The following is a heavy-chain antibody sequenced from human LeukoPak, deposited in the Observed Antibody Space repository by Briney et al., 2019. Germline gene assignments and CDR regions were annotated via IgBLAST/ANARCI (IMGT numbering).Heavy chain of an antibody. CDR3: ARMMYGDFVDYFDY. D-gene: IGHD4-17*01. Sequence: SGPTLVNPPQTLTLTCTFSGFSLSTSGMCVSWIRHPPGKALEWLALIRWDDNKYFNTSLKTRLTISKDTSKNQVVLIMTNMDPVDTATYYCARMMYGDFVDYFDYWGQGTLVTVSS. CDR2: IRWDDNK. J-gene: IGHJ4*02. CDR1: GFSLSTSGMC. V-gene: IGHV2-70*01.